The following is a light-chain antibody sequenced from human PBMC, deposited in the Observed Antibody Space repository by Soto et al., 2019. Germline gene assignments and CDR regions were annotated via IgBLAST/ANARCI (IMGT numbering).Light chain of an antibody. J-gene: IGKJ4*01. V-gene: IGKV3-11*01. CDR1: QSISTS. CDR3: QYRDT. Sequence: EIVLTQSPDTLSLSPGERATLSCRASQSISTSLAWHQQKPDQAPRLLIDDGSTRATGIPVRFSGSGSGTDFTLTISSLEPEDFAVYYCQYRDTFGGGTKVEIK. CDR2: DGS.